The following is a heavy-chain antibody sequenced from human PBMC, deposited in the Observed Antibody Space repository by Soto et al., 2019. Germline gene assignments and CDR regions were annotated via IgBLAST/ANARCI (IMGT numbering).Heavy chain of an antibody. J-gene: IGHJ5*02. CDR1: GGTFSSYA. D-gene: IGHD2-21*02. Sequence: GAAVKVSCKACGGTFSSYAISWVRQAPGQGLEWMGGIIPIFGTANYAQKFQGRVTITADESTSTAYMELSSLRSEDTAVYYCARDSYCGGDCYSGWFDPWGQGTLVTVSS. V-gene: IGHV1-69*13. CDR2: IIPIFGTA. CDR3: ARDSYCGGDCYSGWFDP.